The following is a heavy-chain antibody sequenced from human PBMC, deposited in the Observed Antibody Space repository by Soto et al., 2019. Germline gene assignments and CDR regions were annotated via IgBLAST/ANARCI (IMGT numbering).Heavy chain of an antibody. CDR3: ARDNMYDSSGYYYYGMDV. Sequence: GGSLRLSCAASGFTVSSNYMSWVRQAPGKGLEWVSVIYSGGSTYYADSVKGRFTISRDNSKNTLYLQMNSLRAEDTAVYYCARDNMYDSSGYYYYGMDVWGQGNTVTVSS. V-gene: IGHV3-53*01. D-gene: IGHD3-22*01. CDR1: GFTVSSNY. CDR2: IYSGGST. J-gene: IGHJ6*01.